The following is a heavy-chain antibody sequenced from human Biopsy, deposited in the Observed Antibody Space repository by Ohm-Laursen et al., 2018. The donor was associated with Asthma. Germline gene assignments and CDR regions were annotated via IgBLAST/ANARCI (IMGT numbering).Heavy chain of an antibody. V-gene: IGHV1-69*13. CDR2: IIPIFDTP. Sequence: SVKVSCKASGGTFNYAITWVRQAPGQGLEWMGGIIPIFDTPNSAQKFQGRVTITADESTSTGYMELSSLRSEDTAVYYCASSGGNYGFYGMDVWGQGTTVTVPS. CDR1: GGTFNYA. CDR3: ASSGGNYGFYGMDV. J-gene: IGHJ6*02. D-gene: IGHD4-11*01.